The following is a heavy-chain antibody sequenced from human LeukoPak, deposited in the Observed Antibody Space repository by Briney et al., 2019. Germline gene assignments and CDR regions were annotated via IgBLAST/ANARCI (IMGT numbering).Heavy chain of an antibody. V-gene: IGHV4-39*01. CDR1: GGSISSSSYC. CDR3: ARHGYCSGGSCYSFWFDP. Sequence: PSETLSLTCTVSGGSISSSSYCWGWIRQPPGQGLEWIGSIYYSGSTYYNPSLKSRVTISVDTSKNQFSLKLSSVTAADTAVYYCARHGYCSGGSCYSFWFDPWGQGTLVTVSS. CDR2: IYYSGST. J-gene: IGHJ5*02. D-gene: IGHD2-15*01.